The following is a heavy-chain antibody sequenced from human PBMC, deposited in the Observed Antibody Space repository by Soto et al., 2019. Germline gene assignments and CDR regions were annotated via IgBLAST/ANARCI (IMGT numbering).Heavy chain of an antibody. CDR2: IWYDGSNK. J-gene: IGHJ6*02. D-gene: IGHD3-3*01. V-gene: IGHV3-33*01. CDR3: ARDYTIFGWDYYYYYGMDV. CDR1: GFTFSSYG. Sequence: GGSLRLSCAASGFTFSSYGMHWVRQAPGKGLEWVAVIWYDGSNKYYADSVKGRFTISRDNSKNTLYLQMNSLRAEDTAVYYCARDYTIFGWDYYYYYGMDVWGQGTTVTVSS.